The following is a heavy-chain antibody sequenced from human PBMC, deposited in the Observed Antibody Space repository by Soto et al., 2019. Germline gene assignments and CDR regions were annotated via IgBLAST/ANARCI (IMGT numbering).Heavy chain of an antibody. Sequence: PSETLSLTCSVSGASIRSYYWHWIRQPPGKGLEWIGYIYHSGSTYYNPSLKSRVTISVDRSKNQFSLKLSSVTAADTAVYYCARDLDSSGYLTEYYFDYWGQGTLVTVS. D-gene: IGHD3-22*01. CDR3: ARDLDSSGYLTEYYFDY. V-gene: IGHV4-59*12. J-gene: IGHJ4*02. CDR1: GASIRSYY. CDR2: IYHSGST.